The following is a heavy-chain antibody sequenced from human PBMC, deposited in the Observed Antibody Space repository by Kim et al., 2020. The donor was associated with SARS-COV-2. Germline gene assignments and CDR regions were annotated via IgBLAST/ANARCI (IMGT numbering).Heavy chain of an antibody. Sequence: ASVKVSCKASGYTFTSYGISWVRQAPGQGLEWMGWISAYNGNTNYAQKLQGRVTMTTDTSTSTAYMELRSLRSDDTAVYYCARERGATYYYDSSGYYHRAFDIWGQGTMVTVSS. CDR1: GYTFTSYG. CDR3: ARERGATYYYDSSGYYHRAFDI. J-gene: IGHJ3*02. V-gene: IGHV1-18*01. D-gene: IGHD3-22*01. CDR2: ISAYNGNT.